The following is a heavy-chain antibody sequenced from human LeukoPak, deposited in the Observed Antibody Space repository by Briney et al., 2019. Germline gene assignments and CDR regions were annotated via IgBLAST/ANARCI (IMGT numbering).Heavy chain of an antibody. V-gene: IGHV4-59*01. CDR3: ARGYYYDSSGYYYYYYYYMDV. CDR1: GGSISSYY. CDR2: IYYSGST. Sequence: SETLSLTCTVSGGSISSYYWSWIRQPPGKGLEWIGYIYYSGSTNYNPSIKSRVTISVDTSKNQFSLKLSSVTAADTAVYYCARGYYYDSSGYYYYYYYYMDVWGKGTTVTVSS. D-gene: IGHD3-22*01. J-gene: IGHJ6*03.